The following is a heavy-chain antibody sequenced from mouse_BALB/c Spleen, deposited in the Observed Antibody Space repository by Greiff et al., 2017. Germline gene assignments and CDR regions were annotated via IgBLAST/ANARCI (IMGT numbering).Heavy chain of an antibody. Sequence: EVQLQQSGAELVKPGASVKLSCTASGFNIKDTYMHWVKQRPEQGLEWIGRIDPANGNTKYDPKFQGKATITADTSSNTAYLQLRSLTSEDTAVYDCARGYDYDGGYAMDYWGQGTSVTVSS. J-gene: IGHJ4*01. CDR1: GFNIKDTY. V-gene: IGHV14-3*02. D-gene: IGHD2-4*01. CDR2: IDPANGNT. CDR3: ARGYDYDGGYAMDY.